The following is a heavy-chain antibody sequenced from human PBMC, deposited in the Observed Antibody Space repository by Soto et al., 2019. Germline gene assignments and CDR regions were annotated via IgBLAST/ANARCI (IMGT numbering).Heavy chain of an antibody. J-gene: IGHJ4*02. CDR2: INHSGST. D-gene: IGHD2-2*02. CDR3: ASLQAGDIVVVPAAIRDFDY. Sequence: SETLSLTCAVYGGSFSGYYWSWIRQPPGKGLEWIGEINHSGSTNYNPSLKSRVTISVDTSKNQFSLKLSSVTAADTAVYYCASLQAGDIVVVPAAIRDFDYWGQGTLVTVSS. V-gene: IGHV4-34*01. CDR1: GGSFSGYY.